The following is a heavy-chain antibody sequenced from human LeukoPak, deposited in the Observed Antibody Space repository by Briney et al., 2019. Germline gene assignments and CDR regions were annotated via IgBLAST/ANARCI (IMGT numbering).Heavy chain of an antibody. Sequence: ASVKVSCKASGGTFSSYAISWVRQAPGQGLEWMGGIIPIFGTANYAQKFQGRVTITADEAKRTDYMEVRSLRYEDTAVYYCARDGQGITIFGVVPPESYFDYWGQGTLVTVSS. V-gene: IGHV1-69*13. J-gene: IGHJ4*02. D-gene: IGHD3-3*01. CDR1: GGTFSSYA. CDR3: ARDGQGITIFGVVPPESYFDY. CDR2: IIPIFGTA.